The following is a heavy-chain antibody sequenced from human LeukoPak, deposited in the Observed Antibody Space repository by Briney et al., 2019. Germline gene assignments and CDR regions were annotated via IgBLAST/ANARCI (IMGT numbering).Heavy chain of an antibody. CDR2: ISGSGGST. J-gene: IGHJ5*02. D-gene: IGHD3-10*01. V-gene: IGHV3-23*01. CDR1: GFTFSSYA. CDR3: AKGGLLWFGGLGDWFDP. Sequence: GGSLRLSCAASGFTFSSYAMSWVRQAPGKGLEWVSAISGSGGSTYYADSVKGRFTISRDNSKNTLYLQMNSLRAEDTAVYYCAKGGLLWFGGLGDWFDPWGQGTLVTVSS.